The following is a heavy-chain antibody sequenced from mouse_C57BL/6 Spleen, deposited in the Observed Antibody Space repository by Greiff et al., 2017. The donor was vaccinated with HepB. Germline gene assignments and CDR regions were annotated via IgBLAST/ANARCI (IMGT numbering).Heavy chain of an antibody. CDR3: ARKCGYGSSYWYFDV. V-gene: IGHV1-59*01. Sequence: QVQLQQPGAELVRPGPSVKLSCKASGYTFTSYWMHWVKQRPGQGLEWIGVIDPSDSYTNYNQKFKGKATLTVDTSSSTAYMQLSSLTSEDSAVYYCARKCGYGSSYWYFDVWGTGTTVTVSS. CDR1: GYTFTSYW. D-gene: IGHD1-1*01. J-gene: IGHJ1*03. CDR2: IDPSDSYT.